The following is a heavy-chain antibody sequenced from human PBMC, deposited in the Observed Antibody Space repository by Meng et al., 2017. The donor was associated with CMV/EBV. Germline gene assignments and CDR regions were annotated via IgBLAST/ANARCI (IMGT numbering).Heavy chain of an antibody. V-gene: IGHV3-9*01. J-gene: IGHJ4*02. CDR3: AKDGGPFDY. CDR2: ISWNSGSI. D-gene: IGHD3-16*01. CDR1: GFTFDDYA. Sequence: GGSLRLSCAASGFTFDDYAMHWVRQAPGKGLEWVSGISWNSGSIGYADSVKGRFTISRDNAKNSLYLQMNSLRAEDTALYYCAKDGGPFDYWGQGTLVTASS.